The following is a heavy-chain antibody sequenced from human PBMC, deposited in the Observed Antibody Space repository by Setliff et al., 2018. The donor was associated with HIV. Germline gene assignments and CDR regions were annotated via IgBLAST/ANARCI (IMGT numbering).Heavy chain of an antibody. CDR3: VRPLGRSSSQGWFDP. CDR2: IYPGDSDT. V-gene: IGHV5-51*01. CDR1: GYSIFSSW. J-gene: IGHJ5*02. D-gene: IGHD6-6*01. Sequence: GESLKISCQSSGYSIFSSWIAWARQTPGKGLEWMGIIYPGDSDTRYSPSFQGQVTISADKSISTAYLQWSSLKASDTAMYYCVRPLGRSSSQGWFDPWGQGTLVTVSS.